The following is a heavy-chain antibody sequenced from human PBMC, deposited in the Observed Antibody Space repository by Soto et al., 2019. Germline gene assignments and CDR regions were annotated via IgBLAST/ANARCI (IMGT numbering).Heavy chain of an antibody. CDR1: GFTFSSYA. CDR3: ARDLGGYSGYDFGYYGMDV. V-gene: IGHV3-30-3*01. J-gene: IGHJ6*02. CDR2: ISYDGSNK. D-gene: IGHD5-12*01. Sequence: PGGSLRLSCAASGFTFSSYAMHWVRQAPGKGLEWVAVISYDGSNKYYADSVKGRFTISRDNSKNTLYLQMNSLRAEDTAVYYCARDLGGYSGYDFGYYGMDVWGQGTTVTVSS.